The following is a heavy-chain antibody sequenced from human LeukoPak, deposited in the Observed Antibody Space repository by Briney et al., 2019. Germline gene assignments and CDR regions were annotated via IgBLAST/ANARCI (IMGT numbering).Heavy chain of an antibody. Sequence: PGGSLRLSCAASGFTVSSNYMNWVRQAPGKGLEWVSVIYSGGSTYYADSVEGRFTISRDNSKNTLYLQMNSLRAEDTAVYYCARGTRIVVASLWGQGTLVTVSS. D-gene: IGHD2-15*01. CDR1: GFTVSSNY. V-gene: IGHV3-53*01. CDR2: IYSGGST. CDR3: ARGTRIVVASL. J-gene: IGHJ4*02.